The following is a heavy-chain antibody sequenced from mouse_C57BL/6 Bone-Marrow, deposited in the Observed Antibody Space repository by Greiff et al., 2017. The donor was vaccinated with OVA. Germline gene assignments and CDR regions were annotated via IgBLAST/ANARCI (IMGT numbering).Heavy chain of an antibody. D-gene: IGHD2-4*01. J-gene: IGHJ2*01. CDR2: IWTGGGT. CDR1: GFSLTSYA. CDR3: ARSPLYYDYGLFDY. Sequence: VKLVESGPGLVAPSQSLSITCTVSGFSLTSYAISWVRQPPGKGLEWLGVIWTGGGTNYNSALKSRLSISKDNSKSQVFLKMNSLQTDDTARYYCARSPLYYDYGLFDYWGQGTTLTVSS. V-gene: IGHV2-9-1*01.